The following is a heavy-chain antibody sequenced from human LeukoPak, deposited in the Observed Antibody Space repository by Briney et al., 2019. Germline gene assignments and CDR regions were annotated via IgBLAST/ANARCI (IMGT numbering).Heavy chain of an antibody. CDR2: IYSGGST. CDR3: ARDLWELYFDY. V-gene: IGHV3-53*01. CDR1: GFTVSSNY. Sequence: PGGSLRLSCAASGFTVSSNYMSWVRQAPGKGLEWVSVIYSGGSTYYADSVKGRFTISRDNSKNTLYLQMNSLRAEDTAVYYCARDLWELYFDYWGQGTLVTVSS. D-gene: IGHD1-26*01. J-gene: IGHJ4*02.